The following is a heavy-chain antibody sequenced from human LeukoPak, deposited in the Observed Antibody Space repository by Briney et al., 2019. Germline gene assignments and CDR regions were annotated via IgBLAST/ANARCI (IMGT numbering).Heavy chain of an antibody. CDR3: ARDNYAGANWFDP. Sequence: ASVKVSCKASGYTFTSHGISWVRQAPGQGLEWMGGIILIFGTANYAQKFQGRVTITTDESTSTAYMELSSLRSEDTAVYYCARDNYAGANWFDPWGQGTLVTVSS. J-gene: IGHJ5*02. CDR1: GYTFTSHG. V-gene: IGHV1-69*05. CDR2: IILIFGTA. D-gene: IGHD1-7*01.